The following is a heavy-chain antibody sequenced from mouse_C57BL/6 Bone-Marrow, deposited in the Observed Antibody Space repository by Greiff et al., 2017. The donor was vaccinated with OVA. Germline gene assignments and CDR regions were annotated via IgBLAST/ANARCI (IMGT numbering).Heavy chain of an antibody. Sequence: EVKLQESGEGLVKPGGSLKLSCAASGFTFSSYAMSWVRQTPEKRLEWVAYISSGGDYIYYADTVKGRFTISRDNARNTLYLQMSSLKSEDTAMYYCTREGDWGAMDYWGQGTSVTVSS. CDR2: ISSGGDYI. V-gene: IGHV5-9-1*02. CDR1: GFTFSSYA. CDR3: TREGDWGAMDY. J-gene: IGHJ4*01.